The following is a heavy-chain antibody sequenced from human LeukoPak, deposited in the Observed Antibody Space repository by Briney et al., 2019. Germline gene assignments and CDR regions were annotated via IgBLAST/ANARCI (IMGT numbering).Heavy chain of an antibody. CDR2: ISSSSSYI. V-gene: IGHV3-21*01. D-gene: IGHD3-10*01. J-gene: IGHJ4*02. Sequence: GGSLRLSCAASGFTFSSYSMNWVRQAPGKGLEWVSSISSSSSYIYYADSVKGRFTISRDNAKNSLYLQMNSLRAEDTAVCYCARVNGEEDYFDYWGQGTLVTVSS. CDR1: GFTFSSYS. CDR3: ARVNGEEDYFDY.